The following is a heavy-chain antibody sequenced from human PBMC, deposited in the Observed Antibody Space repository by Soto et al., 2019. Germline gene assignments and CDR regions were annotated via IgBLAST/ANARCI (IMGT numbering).Heavy chain of an antibody. CDR1: GGSISSYY. Sequence: SETLSLTCTVSGGSISSYYWSWIRQPPGKGLEWIGYIYYSGSTNYNPSLKSRVTISVDTSKNQFSLKLSSVTAADTDVYYCARRGTNFVIDYWGQGTLVTVSS. D-gene: IGHD6-25*01. J-gene: IGHJ4*02. V-gene: IGHV4-59*01. CDR3: ARRGTNFVIDY. CDR2: IYYSGST.